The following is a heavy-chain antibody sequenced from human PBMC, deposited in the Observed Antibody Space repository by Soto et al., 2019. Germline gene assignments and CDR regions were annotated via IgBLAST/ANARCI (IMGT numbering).Heavy chain of an antibody. J-gene: IGHJ4*02. CDR3: AKDRGGDCPVNSCYFGADY. D-gene: IGHD2-2*01. Sequence: GGSLRLSCVGSGFTFSSYGMHWVRQAPGKGLECVAVISDTGSSHYYAASVEGRFTISRENSKNTLSLHMDRLRVEDTAVYYCAKDRGGDCPVNSCYFGADYWGQGTPVTVSS. CDR1: GFTFSSYG. V-gene: IGHV3-30*18. CDR2: ISDTGSSH.